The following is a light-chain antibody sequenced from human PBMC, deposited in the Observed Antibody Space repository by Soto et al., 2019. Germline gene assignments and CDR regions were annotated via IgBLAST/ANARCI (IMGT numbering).Light chain of an antibody. J-gene: IGKJ1*01. Sequence: ELVLTQSPCTLSLSPGERATLSCRASQSVSSSYLAWYQQKPXQAPRLLIYGASSRATGIPDRFSGSGSGTDFALTISSLEPEDFAVYYCQQYQNLWTFGQGTKVDIK. CDR3: QQYQNLWT. V-gene: IGKV3-20*01. CDR2: GAS. CDR1: QSVSSSY.